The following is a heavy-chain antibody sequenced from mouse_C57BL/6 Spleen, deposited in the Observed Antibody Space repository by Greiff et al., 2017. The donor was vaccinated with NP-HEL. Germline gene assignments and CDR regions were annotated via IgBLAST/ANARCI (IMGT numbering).Heavy chain of an antibody. Sequence: VQLQQSGAELVKPGASVKLSCKASGYTFTSYWMHWVKQRPGRGLEWIGRIDPNSGGTKYNEKFKSKATLTVDKPASTAYMQLSSLTSEDSAVDYCARGITTVVAEGFAYWGQGTLVTVSA. CDR1: GYTFTSYW. CDR2: IDPNSGGT. CDR3: ARGITTVVAEGFAY. D-gene: IGHD1-1*01. J-gene: IGHJ3*01. V-gene: IGHV1-72*01.